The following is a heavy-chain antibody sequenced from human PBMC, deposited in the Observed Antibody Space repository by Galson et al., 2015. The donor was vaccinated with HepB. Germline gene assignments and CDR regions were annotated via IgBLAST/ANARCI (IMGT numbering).Heavy chain of an antibody. CDR3: AGSPGYSGSWLANWCDT. CDR1: GYSFTSYW. CDR2: IYPGDSDT. D-gene: IGHD6-13*01. Sequence: QSGAEVTKPGESLKISCKDSGYSFTSYWIGWVRQMPGKGLEWMGIIYPGDSDTRYSPSFQGQVTISADKSISTACLQWSSLKASDTAMYYCAGSPGYSGSWLANWCDTWGQGTLVSVSS. J-gene: IGHJ5*02. V-gene: IGHV5-51*01.